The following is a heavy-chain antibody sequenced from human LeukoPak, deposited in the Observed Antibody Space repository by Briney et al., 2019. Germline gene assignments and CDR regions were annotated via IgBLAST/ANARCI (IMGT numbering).Heavy chain of an antibody. J-gene: IGHJ6*02. CDR1: GFTFSSYA. D-gene: IGHD2-15*01. CDR3: AKDLDGYCSGGSCSMHYYYYGMDV. V-gene: IGHV3-23*01. Sequence: PGGSLRLSCAASGFTFSSYAMNWVRQAPGRGLEWVSAISGSGGTTYYADSVKGRFTISRDNSKNTLYLQMNSLRVEDTAVYYCAKDLDGYCSGGSCSMHYYYYGMDVWGQGTTVTVSS. CDR2: ISGSGGTT.